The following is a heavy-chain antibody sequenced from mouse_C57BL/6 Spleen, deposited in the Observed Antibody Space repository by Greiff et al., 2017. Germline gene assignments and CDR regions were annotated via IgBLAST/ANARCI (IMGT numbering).Heavy chain of an antibody. CDR3: ARDYYGSAWFAY. V-gene: IGHV5-17*01. D-gene: IGHD1-1*01. Sequence: EVKLVESGGGLVKPGGSLKLSCAASGFTFSDYRMHWVRQAPEKGLEWVAYISSGSSTIYYADTVKGRFTISRDNAKNTLFLQMTSLRSEDAAMYYCARDYYGSAWFAYWGQGTLVTVSA. CDR1: GFTFSDYR. CDR2: ISSGSSTI. J-gene: IGHJ3*01.